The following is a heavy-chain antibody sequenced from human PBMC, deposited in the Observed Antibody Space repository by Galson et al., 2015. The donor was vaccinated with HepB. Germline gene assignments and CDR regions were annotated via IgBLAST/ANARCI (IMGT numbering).Heavy chain of an antibody. CDR1: GFTFSSYA. Sequence: SLRLSCEASGFTFSSYAMSWVRQAPGKGLEWVSGISGSGGSTYYADSVKGRFTITRDNSTNTRYLQMNSLRAEDTAVYYCAKECDDYVWGSYRFSPPSAFDIWGQGTMVTVSS. D-gene: IGHD3-16*02. CDR3: AKECDDYVWGSYRFSPPSAFDI. J-gene: IGHJ3*02. V-gene: IGHV3-23*01. CDR2: ISGSGGST.